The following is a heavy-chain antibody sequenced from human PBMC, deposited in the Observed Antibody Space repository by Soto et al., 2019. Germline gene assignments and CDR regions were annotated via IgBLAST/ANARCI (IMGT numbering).Heavy chain of an antibody. CDR3: AREPLYSSGWYPGWFDP. J-gene: IGHJ5*02. Sequence: QLQLQESGPGLVKPSETLSLTCTVSGGSISSSCYYWGWIRQPPGKGLEWIGSIYYTGSTYYNPSLISRVTITVDTSKHQYTLKLSSVTAADTAVYYCAREPLYSSGWYPGWFDPWGQGTLVTVSS. D-gene: IGHD6-19*01. CDR2: IYYTGST. V-gene: IGHV4-39*02. CDR1: GGSISSSCYY.